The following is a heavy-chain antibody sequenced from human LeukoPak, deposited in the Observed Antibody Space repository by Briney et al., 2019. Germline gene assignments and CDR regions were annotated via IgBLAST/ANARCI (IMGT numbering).Heavy chain of an antibody. CDR1: GFAFSSSP. Sequence: GGSLRLSCSASGFAFSSSPMHWVRQAPGKTLEYVSAISSDGRNAYYADSVKGRFTMSRDNSKNTLSLQMSSLRPEDTAVYYCVRGYYPDYWGQGTLVTVSS. V-gene: IGHV3-64D*06. CDR2: ISSDGRNA. CDR3: VRGYYPDY. J-gene: IGHJ4*02. D-gene: IGHD3-22*01.